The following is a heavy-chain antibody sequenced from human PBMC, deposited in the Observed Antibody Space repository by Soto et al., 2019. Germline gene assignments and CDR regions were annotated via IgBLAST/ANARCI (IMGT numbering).Heavy chain of an antibody. CDR3: AEVVPGGNWFDP. Sequence: QITLKESGPTLVKPTQTLTLTCTFSGFSLSTSGVGVGWIRQPPGKALEWLALIYWDDDKRYSPSMKSRLTITKDTSKNQVVLTMTNMDPVDTATYYCAEVVPGGNWFDPWGQGTLVTVSS. D-gene: IGHD2-2*01. J-gene: IGHJ5*02. CDR2: IYWDDDK. CDR1: GFSLSTSGVG. V-gene: IGHV2-5*02.